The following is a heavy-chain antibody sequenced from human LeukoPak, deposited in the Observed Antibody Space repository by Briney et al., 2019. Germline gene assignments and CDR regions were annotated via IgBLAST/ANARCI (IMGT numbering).Heavy chain of an antibody. CDR1: GGSISSYY. CDR2: IYTSGST. D-gene: IGHD6-13*01. V-gene: IGHV4-4*07. CDR3: ARDSIYSSSWGLDY. J-gene: IGHJ4*02. Sequence: SETLSLTCTVSGGSISSYYWSWMRQPAGKGLEWIGRIYTSGSTNYNPSLKSRVTMSVDTSKNQFSLKLSSVTAADTAVYYCARDSIYSSSWGLDYWGQGTLVTVSS.